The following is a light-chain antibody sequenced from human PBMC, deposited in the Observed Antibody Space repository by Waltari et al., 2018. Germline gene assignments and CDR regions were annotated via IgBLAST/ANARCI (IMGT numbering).Light chain of an antibody. J-gene: IGLJ2*01. Sequence: SYVLTQPPSASVAPGQSARITCGGNNIESKSVHWYQQKPGQAPLLVVFDDSDRPSGIPERFSGSNSGNSATLTISRVEAGDEADYYCQVWDRSSDHVVFGGGTKLTVL. CDR3: QVWDRSSDHVV. V-gene: IGLV3-21*02. CDR2: DDS. CDR1: NIESKS.